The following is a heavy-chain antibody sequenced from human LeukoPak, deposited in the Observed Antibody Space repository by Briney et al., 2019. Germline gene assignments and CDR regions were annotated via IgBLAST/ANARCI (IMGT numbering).Heavy chain of an antibody. J-gene: IGHJ1*01. Sequence: GGSLRLSCAASGGSFSTFGMNWVRQSPGKGLEWLSFLQYDGSIEYYAESVKGRFTISRDNSRNTLFLQMNSLRVEDTALYYCAKDQGVVGSNDHWGQGTLVTVSS. CDR2: LQYDGSIE. CDR1: GGSFSTFG. D-gene: IGHD1-1*01. CDR3: AKDQGVVGSNDH. V-gene: IGHV3-30*02.